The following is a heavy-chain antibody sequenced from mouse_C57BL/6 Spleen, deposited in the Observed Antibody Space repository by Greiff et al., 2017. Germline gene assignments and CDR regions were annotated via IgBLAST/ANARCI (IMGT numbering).Heavy chain of an antibody. J-gene: IGHJ2*01. D-gene: IGHD1-1*01. CDR2: IDPSDSYT. CDR3: ARKSYGSSYDYFDY. V-gene: IGHV1-69*01. CDR1: GYTFTSYW. Sequence: QVQLQQPGAELVMPGASVKLSCKASGYTFTSYWMHWVKQRPGQGLEWIGEIDPSDSYTNYNQKFKGKATLTVDKSSSTAYMQLSSLTSEGSAVYYCARKSYGSSYDYFDYWGQGTTLTVSS.